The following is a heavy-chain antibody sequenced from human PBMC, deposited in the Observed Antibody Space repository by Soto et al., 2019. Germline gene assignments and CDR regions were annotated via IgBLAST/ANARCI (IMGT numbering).Heavy chain of an antibody. CDR3: ARAGGSGSYVGY. D-gene: IGHD3-10*01. J-gene: IGHJ4*02. Sequence: QLQLQESGPGLVKPSQTLSLTCAVSGGSISSGGYSWSWIRQPPGKGLEWIGYIYHSGSTYYNPSLRSRVAISVDRSKNQFSLKLSSVTAADTAVYYCARAGGSGSYVGYWGQGTLVTVSS. V-gene: IGHV4-30-2*01. CDR2: IYHSGST. CDR1: GGSISSGGYS.